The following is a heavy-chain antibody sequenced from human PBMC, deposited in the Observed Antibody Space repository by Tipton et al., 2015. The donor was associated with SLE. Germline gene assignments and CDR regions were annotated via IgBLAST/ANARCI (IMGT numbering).Heavy chain of an antibody. Sequence: TLSLTCAVSGYSISSGYYWGWIRQPPGKGLEWIGSIYHSGSTYYNPSLKSRVTISVDTSKNQFSLKLSSVTAADTAVYYCARAAPPNPYCSGGSCYSGPFWYYYYYMDVWGKGTTVTVSS. CDR2: IYHSGST. J-gene: IGHJ6*03. CDR1: GYSISSGYY. D-gene: IGHD2-15*01. V-gene: IGHV4-38-2*01. CDR3: ARAAPPNPYCSGGSCYSGPFWYYYYYMDV.